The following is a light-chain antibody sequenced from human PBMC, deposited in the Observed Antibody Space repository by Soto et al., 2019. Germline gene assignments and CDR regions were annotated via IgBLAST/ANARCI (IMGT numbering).Light chain of an antibody. CDR3: SSYTISSPLV. CDR1: SSDVGGYNY. V-gene: IGLV2-14*01. CDR2: DVS. Sequence: QSVLTQPASVSGSPGQSITISCTGTSSDVGGYNYVSWYQQHPGKAPKLMIYDVSNRPSGVSNRFSGPKSGDTASLTISGLQAEDEADYYCSSYTISSPLVFGGGTKLTVL. J-gene: IGLJ2*01.